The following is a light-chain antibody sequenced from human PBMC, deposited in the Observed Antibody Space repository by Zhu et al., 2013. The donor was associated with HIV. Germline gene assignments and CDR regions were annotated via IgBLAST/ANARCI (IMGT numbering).Light chain of an antibody. CDR1: NIGSKS. CDR3: NSRDGSGNHYF. J-gene: IGLJ1*01. V-gene: IGLV3-21*01. CDR2: DDS. Sequence: SYVLTQPPSVSVAPGKTASITCGGNNIGSKSVHWYQQKPGQAPVLVIFDDSDRPSGIPERFSGSSSGKTASLTITGAQAEDEADYYCNSRDGSGNHYFFGTGTKVTVL.